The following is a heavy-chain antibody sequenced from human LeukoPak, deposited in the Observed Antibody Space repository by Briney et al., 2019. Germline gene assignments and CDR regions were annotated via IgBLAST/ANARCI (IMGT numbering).Heavy chain of an antibody. Sequence: PSETLSLTCAVYGGSFSGYYWSWIRQPPGKGLEWIREINHSGSTNCNPSLKSRVTISVDTSKNQFSLKLSSVTAADTAVYYCARLYPLERNFDYWGQGTLVTVSS. V-gene: IGHV4-34*01. CDR2: INHSGST. CDR3: ARLYPLERNFDY. D-gene: IGHD1-1*01. J-gene: IGHJ4*02. CDR1: GGSFSGYY.